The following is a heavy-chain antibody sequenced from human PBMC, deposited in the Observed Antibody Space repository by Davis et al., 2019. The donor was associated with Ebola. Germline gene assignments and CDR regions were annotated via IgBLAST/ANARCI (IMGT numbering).Heavy chain of an antibody. CDR1: GFTFDNFW. CDR3: VREFPVAGSYYYGMDV. J-gene: IGHJ6*04. Sequence: GGSLRLSCAASGFTFDNFWMSWVRQAPGKGLEWVSSISSSSSYIYYADSVKGRFTISREDAKSSLYLQMNSLTAGDSAVYYCVREFPVAGSYYYGMDVWGKGTTVTVSS. V-gene: IGHV3-21*01. D-gene: IGHD6-19*01. CDR2: ISSSSSYI.